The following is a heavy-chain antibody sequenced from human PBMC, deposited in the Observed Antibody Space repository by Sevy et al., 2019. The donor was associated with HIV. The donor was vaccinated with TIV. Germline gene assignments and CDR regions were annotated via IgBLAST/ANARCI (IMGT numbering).Heavy chain of an antibody. J-gene: IGHJ4*02. CDR2: ISAYNGNT. Sequence: ASVKVSCEASGYTFTSYGIIWVRQAPGQGLEWMGWISAYNGNTNYAQRLQGRVTMTTDTSTSTAYMELTSLRSDDTVVYYCARGPRKYYDSSGYYYPPSYWGQGTLVTVSS. CDR1: GYTFTSYG. V-gene: IGHV1-18*01. CDR3: ARGPRKYYDSSGYYYPPSY. D-gene: IGHD3-22*01.